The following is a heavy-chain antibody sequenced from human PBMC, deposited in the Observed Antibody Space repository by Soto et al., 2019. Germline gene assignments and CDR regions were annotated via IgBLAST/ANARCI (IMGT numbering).Heavy chain of an antibody. Sequence: PAETLSLTCAFSVYSISSGYYWGWIRQPPGKGLEWIGIIYHSGSTYYNPSLKSRVTISVDTSKNQFSMKLSSVTAADTAVYYCARDSARHYSSYGMDVLGQATMVSVS. CDR1: VYSISSGYY. V-gene: IGHV4-38-2*02. J-gene: IGHJ6*02. CDR3: ARDSARHYSSYGMDV. CDR2: IYHSGST. D-gene: IGHD3-10*01.